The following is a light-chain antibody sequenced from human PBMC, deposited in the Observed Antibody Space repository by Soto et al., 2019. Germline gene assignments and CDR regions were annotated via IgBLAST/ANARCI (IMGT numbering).Light chain of an antibody. CDR1: SSDVGTYNY. J-gene: IGLJ2*01. V-gene: IGLV2-11*01. Sequence: QSVLTQPRSVSGSPGQSVTISCTGTSSDVGTYNYVSWYQQHPGKAPKLMIYDVSKRPSGVPDRFSGSKSGNTASLTISGLQAEDEADYYCCSYAGFYTVVFGGGTKLTVL. CDR3: CSYAGFYTVV. CDR2: DVS.